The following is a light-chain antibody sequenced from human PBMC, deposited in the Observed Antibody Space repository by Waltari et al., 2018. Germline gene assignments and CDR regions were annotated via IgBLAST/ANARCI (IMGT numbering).Light chain of an antibody. CDR1: SSDIGASLL. J-gene: IGLJ2*01. CDR3: SSYRPNSAVVV. V-gene: IGLV2-14*03. Sequence: QSALTQPASVSGSPGQSITISCTGTSSDIGASLLVSWYQQLPGKAPKLMISDVSDRPSGFSNRFSGSKSGNTASLTISGLQPEDEADYYCSSYRPNSAVVVFGGGTKLTVL. CDR2: DVS.